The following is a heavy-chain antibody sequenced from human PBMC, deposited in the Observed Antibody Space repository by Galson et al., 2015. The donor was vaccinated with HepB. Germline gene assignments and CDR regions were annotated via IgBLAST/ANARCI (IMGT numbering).Heavy chain of an antibody. J-gene: IGHJ6*03. V-gene: IGHV3-21*01. CDR3: ARNRDDPFCSSPSCRKGYYYYYYMDV. D-gene: IGHD2-2*01. Sequence: SLRLSCAASGLTFSTYSMNWVRQAPGMGLEWGSSISSSSSYIYYADSVKGRFTISRDKAKNSLYLQMNSLRAEDTAVYYCARNRDDPFCSSPSCRKGYYYYYYMDVWGKGTTVTVSS. CDR2: ISSSSSYI. CDR1: GLTFSTYS.